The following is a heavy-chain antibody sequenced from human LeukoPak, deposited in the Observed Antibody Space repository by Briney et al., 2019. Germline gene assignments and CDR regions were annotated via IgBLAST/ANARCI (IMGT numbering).Heavy chain of an antibody. J-gene: IGHJ6*03. D-gene: IGHD1-26*01. CDR3: ARDPYSGSYGDYYYYYMDV. V-gene: IGHV3-30*02. CDR2: IRYGGRNT. CDR1: GFTCSNYG. Sequence: GSLRPSCAASGFTCSNYGMDWGRPAPGEGLGLLAIIRYGGRNTHYADYVKGRFTISRDNAKSSLYLQMNSLRDEDTAVYYCARDPYSGSYGDYYYYYMDVWGKGTTVTISS.